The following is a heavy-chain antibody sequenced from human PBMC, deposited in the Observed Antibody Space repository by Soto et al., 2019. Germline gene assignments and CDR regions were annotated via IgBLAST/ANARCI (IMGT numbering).Heavy chain of an antibody. CDR1: GGSISSSSYY. Sequence: PSETLSLTCTVSGGSISSSSYYWGWIRQPPGKGLEWIGSIYYSGSTYYNPSLKSRVTISVDTSKNQFSLKLSSVTAADTAVYYCASPITRGDYHLSFDYWGQGTLVTVSS. V-gene: IGHV4-39*01. D-gene: IGHD4-17*01. CDR2: IYYSGST. CDR3: ASPITRGDYHLSFDY. J-gene: IGHJ4*02.